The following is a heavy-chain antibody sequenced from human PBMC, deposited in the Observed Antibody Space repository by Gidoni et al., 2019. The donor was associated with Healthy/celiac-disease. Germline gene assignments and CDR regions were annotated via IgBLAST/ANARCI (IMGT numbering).Heavy chain of an antibody. CDR3: AKSHRRQQLVGGYFDY. D-gene: IGHD6-13*01. Sequence: QVQLVESGGGVVQPGRSLRLSCAASGFTFSSYGMHWVRQAPGKGLGWVAVISYDGSNKYYADSVKGRFTISRDNSKNTLYLQMNSLRAEDTAVYYCAKSHRRQQLVGGYFDYWGQGTLVTVSS. J-gene: IGHJ4*02. V-gene: IGHV3-30*18. CDR1: GFTFSSYG. CDR2: ISYDGSNK.